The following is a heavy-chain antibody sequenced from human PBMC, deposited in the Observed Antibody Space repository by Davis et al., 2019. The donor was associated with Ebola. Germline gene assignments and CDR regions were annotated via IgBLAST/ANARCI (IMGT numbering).Heavy chain of an antibody. V-gene: IGHV1-18*01. Sequence: ASVKVSCKASGYTFTSYGISWVRQAPGQGLEWMGWISAYNGNTNYAQKLQGRVTMTTDTSTSTAYMELRSLRSEDTAVYYCARGFTTDYYYYGMDVWGQGTTVTVSS. D-gene: IGHD1-26*01. CDR2: ISAYNGNT. J-gene: IGHJ6*02. CDR1: GYTFTSYG. CDR3: ARGFTTDYYYYGMDV.